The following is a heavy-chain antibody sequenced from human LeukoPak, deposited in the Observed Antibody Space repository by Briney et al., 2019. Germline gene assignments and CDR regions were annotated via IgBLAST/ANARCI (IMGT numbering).Heavy chain of an antibody. D-gene: IGHD2-2*01. Sequence: SETLSLTCAVYGVSFSGYYWSWLRQPPGKGLEWVGEINHSGSTNYNPSLKSRVTISVDTSKIPFSLTLSSVTAADTAVYYCARGSGCSSTSCYRYYYYYIDDWGKGTTVTVSS. V-gene: IGHV4-34*01. CDR2: INHSGST. CDR1: GVSFSGYY. J-gene: IGHJ6*03. CDR3: ARGSGCSSTSCYRYYYYYIDD.